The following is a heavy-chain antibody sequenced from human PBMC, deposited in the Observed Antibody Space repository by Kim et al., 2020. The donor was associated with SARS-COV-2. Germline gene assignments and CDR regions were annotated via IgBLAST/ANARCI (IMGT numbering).Heavy chain of an antibody. CDR2: IDPSDSYT. Sequence: GESLKISCKGSGYSFSSYWISWVRQMPGKGLEWMGRIDPSDSYTNYSPSFQGHVTISADKSISTAYLQWSSLKASDTAMYYCARRGSDTAMDIVYWGQGTLVTVSS. V-gene: IGHV5-10-1*01. D-gene: IGHD5-18*01. CDR3: ARRGSDTAMDIVY. J-gene: IGHJ4*02. CDR1: GYSFSSYW.